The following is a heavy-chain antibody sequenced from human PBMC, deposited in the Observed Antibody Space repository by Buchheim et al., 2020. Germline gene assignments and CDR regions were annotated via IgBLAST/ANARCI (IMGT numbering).Heavy chain of an antibody. Sequence: QVHLQQWGAGLLKPSETLSLTCAVYGGSFSGYYWSWIRQPPGKGLEWIGEINHSGSTNYNPSLKSRVTISVDTSKNQFSLKLSSVTAADTAVYYCARGSTPAALFQHWGQGTL. V-gene: IGHV4-34*01. CDR1: GGSFSGYY. CDR2: INHSGST. CDR3: ARGSTPAALFQH. J-gene: IGHJ1*01. D-gene: IGHD2-15*01.